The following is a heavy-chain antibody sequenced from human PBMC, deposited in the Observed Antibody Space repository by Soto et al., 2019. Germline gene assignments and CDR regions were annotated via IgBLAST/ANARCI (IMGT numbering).Heavy chain of an antibody. V-gene: IGHV1-2*02. CDR2: INPNNGAT. Sequence: ASVKVSCKASGYSFIAYFIHWVRQAPGQGFEWVGWINPNNGATNIARKFQGRVTMTRDTSISTAYMEVSRLRSDGTAVFYCARLHYGSDSYYIAVYWFDPWGQGTLVTVSS. CDR1: GYSFIAYF. D-gene: IGHD3-10*01. J-gene: IGHJ5*02. CDR3: ARLHYGSDSYYIAVYWFDP.